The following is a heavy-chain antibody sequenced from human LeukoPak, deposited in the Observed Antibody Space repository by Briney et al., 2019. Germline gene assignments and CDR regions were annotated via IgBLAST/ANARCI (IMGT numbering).Heavy chain of an antibody. D-gene: IGHD3-16*01. CDR3: AGTGGPTD. CDR1: GGSFSGYY. CDR2: INHSGST. Sequence: SETLSLTCAVYGGSFSGYYWSWIRRPPGKGLEWIGEINHSGSTNYNPSLKSRVTISVDTSKNQFSLKLSSVTAADTAVYYCAGTGGPTDWGQGTLVTVSS. V-gene: IGHV4-34*01. J-gene: IGHJ4*02.